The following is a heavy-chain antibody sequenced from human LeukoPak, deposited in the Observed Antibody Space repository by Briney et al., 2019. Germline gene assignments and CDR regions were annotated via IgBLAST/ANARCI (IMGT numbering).Heavy chain of an antibody. CDR2: IYSSGST. D-gene: IGHD5-12*01. CDR3: ARKSRGYDFPWFDP. J-gene: IGHJ5*02. V-gene: IGHV4-31*03. CDR1: GGSIRSDGYY. Sequence: PSETLSLTCTVSGGSIRSDGYYWGWIGQHPEKGLEWIGHIYSSGSTYYNPSLKSRVTISVDPSKNQFSLNLTAVTAADTAVYYCARKSRGYDFPWFDPWGQGILGTVSS.